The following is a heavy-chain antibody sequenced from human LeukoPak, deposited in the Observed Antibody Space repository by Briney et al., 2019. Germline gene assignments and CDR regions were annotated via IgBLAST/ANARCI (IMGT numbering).Heavy chain of an antibody. CDR2: IKLDGSEK. CDR3: ARDQYDTWSRRGNFDS. CDR1: GFTFSSHS. V-gene: IGHV3-7*03. Sequence: GGSLRLSCSASGFTFSSHSMHWVRQAPGKGLEWVANIKLDGSEKNYVDSVKGLFTISRDNTKNSLYLQMNSLRVEDTAVFYCARDQYDTWSRRGNFDSWGQGTLVIVSS. J-gene: IGHJ4*02. D-gene: IGHD3-3*01.